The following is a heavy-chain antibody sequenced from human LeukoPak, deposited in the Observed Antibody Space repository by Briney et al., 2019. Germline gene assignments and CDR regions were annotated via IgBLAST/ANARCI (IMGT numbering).Heavy chain of an antibody. J-gene: IGHJ4*02. V-gene: IGHV1-18*01. CDR3: ARDVNDSSGYYLAY. Sequence: GASVKVSCKASGYTFTSYGISWVRQAPGQGLEWMGWISAYNGNADYAQKFQGRVTMTTDTSTSTAYMELRSLRSEDTAVYYCARDVNDSSGYYLAYWGQGTLVTVSS. CDR2: ISAYNGNA. D-gene: IGHD3-22*01. CDR1: GYTFTSYG.